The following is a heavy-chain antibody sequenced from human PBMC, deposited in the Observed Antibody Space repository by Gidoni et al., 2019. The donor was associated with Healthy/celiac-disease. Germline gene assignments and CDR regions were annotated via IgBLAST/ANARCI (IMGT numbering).Heavy chain of an antibody. D-gene: IGHD3-22*01. J-gene: IGHJ4*02. CDR1: GFTFSNAW. V-gene: IGHV3-15*01. CDR3: TTEDLYYYDSLLFDY. CDR2: IKSKTDGGTT. Sequence: EVQLVESGGGLVKSGGSLRLSCAASGFTFSNAWMSWVRQAPGKGLEWVGRIKSKTDGGTTDYAAPVKGRFTISRDDSKNTLYLQMNSLKTEDTAVYYCTTEDLYYYDSLLFDYWGQGTLVTVSS.